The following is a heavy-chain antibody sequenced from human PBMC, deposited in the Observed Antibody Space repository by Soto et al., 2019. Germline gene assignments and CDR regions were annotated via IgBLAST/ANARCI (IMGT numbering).Heavy chain of an antibody. CDR3: ARGTAAAGHYYHYGMDV. J-gene: IGHJ6*02. V-gene: IGHV4-30-4*01. CDR1: GGSISSGDYY. CDR2: IYYSGST. Sequence: QVQLQESGPGLVKPSQTLSLTCTVSGGSISSGDYYWSWIRQPPGKGLEWIGYIYYSGSTYYNPSLKSRVTISVDTSKNQFSLKLSSVTAADTAVYYCARGTAAAGHYYHYGMDVWGQGTTVTVSS. D-gene: IGHD6-13*01.